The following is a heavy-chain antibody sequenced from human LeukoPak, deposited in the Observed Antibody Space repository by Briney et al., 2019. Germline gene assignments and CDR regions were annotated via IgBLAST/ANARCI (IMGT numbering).Heavy chain of an antibody. J-gene: IGHJ4*02. CDR1: IGSISGFY. CDR2: MYYTGTT. V-gene: IGHV4-59*01. CDR3: ARLAVTGKNY. Sequence: SETLSLTCTVSIGSISGFYWTRIRQPPGKGLEWLGYMYYTGTTNYHPSLRSRVTISINKSKNQFSLNVSSVTSADTAVYYCARLAVTGKNYWGQGTLVTVSS. D-gene: IGHD6-19*01.